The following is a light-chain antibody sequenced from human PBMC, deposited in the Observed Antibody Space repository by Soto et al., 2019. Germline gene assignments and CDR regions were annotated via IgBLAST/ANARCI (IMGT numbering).Light chain of an antibody. CDR2: WAS. V-gene: IGKV4-1*01. J-gene: IGKJ1*01. CDR1: QRLLCSSNNKNY. CDR3: QQYCHSLA. Sequence: DIVMTQSPDSLAVSLGERATINCKSSQRLLCSSNNKNYLAWYQQKPGQPPKLLIYWASARESGVPDRFSGSGSGTDFTLTISSLQAEDVAVYYCQQYCHSLAFGQGTKVEV.